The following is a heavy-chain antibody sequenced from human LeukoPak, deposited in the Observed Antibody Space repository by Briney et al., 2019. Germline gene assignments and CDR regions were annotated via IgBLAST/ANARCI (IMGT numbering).Heavy chain of an antibody. J-gene: IGHJ6*02. CDR1: GFTFSSYA. Sequence: AGGSLRLSCAASGFTFSSYAMHWVRQAPGKGLEWVTLISHDGSNKYYADSVKGRFTISRDSSKNTLYLQMNSLRAEDTAVYYCARDLGNYDENDYYYYGMDVWGQGTTVTVSS. V-gene: IGHV3-30-3*01. D-gene: IGHD1-7*01. CDR2: ISHDGSNK. CDR3: ARDLGNYDENDYYYYGMDV.